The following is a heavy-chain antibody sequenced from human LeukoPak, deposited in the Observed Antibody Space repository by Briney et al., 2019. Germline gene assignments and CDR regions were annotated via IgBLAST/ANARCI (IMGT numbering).Heavy chain of an antibody. V-gene: IGHV3-30*18. CDR3: AKAPVLDSSGWLKKYYFDY. J-gene: IGHJ4*02. CDR2: ISYDGSNK. D-gene: IGHD6-19*01. CDR1: RFTFSTYG. Sequence: GGSLRLSCAASRFTFSTYGMHWVRQAPGKGLEWVAVISYDGSNKYYADSVKGRFTISRDNSKNTLYLQMNSLRAEDTAVYYCAKAPVLDSSGWLKKYYFDYWGQGTLVTVSS.